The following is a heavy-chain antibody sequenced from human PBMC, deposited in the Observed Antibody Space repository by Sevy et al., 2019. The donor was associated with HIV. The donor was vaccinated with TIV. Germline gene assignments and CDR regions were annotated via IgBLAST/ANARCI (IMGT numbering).Heavy chain of an antibody. V-gene: IGHV3-48*04. CDR2: ISSSSRTI. CDR3: ARDRYGDYDFDY. J-gene: IGHJ4*02. CDR1: GFTFSSYS. Sequence: GGSLRLSCAASGFTFSSYSMNWVRRAPGKGLEWLSYISSSSRTIYYADSVKGRFTISRDNAKNSLYLQMTSLRVEDTALYYCARDRYGDYDFDYWGLGTLVTVSS. D-gene: IGHD4-17*01.